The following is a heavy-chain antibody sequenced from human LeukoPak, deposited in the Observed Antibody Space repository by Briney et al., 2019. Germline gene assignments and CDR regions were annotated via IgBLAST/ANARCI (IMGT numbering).Heavy chain of an antibody. Sequence: SETLSLTCAVSDGSFTSDCWNWIRQPPGKGMEWAGEVHSSGRTNYKPSLKSRLSLSVDTSKYQFSLTLSSVTAADTAVYYCARGRNYYESSGFYYYFDYWGQGTLVTVAS. V-gene: IGHV4-34*01. CDR1: DGSFTSDC. CDR2: VHSSGRT. CDR3: ARGRNYYESSGFYYYFDY. J-gene: IGHJ4*02. D-gene: IGHD3-22*01.